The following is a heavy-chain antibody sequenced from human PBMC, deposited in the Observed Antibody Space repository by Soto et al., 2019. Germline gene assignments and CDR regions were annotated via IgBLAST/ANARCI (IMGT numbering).Heavy chain of an antibody. CDR2: ISSSGSTI. D-gene: IGHD6-13*01. CDR3: ARDSSYSSSWYSPDAFDI. J-gene: IGHJ3*02. CDR1: GFTFSSYE. Sequence: GGSLRLSCAASGFTFSSYEMNWVRQAPGKGLEWVSYISSSGSTIYYADSVKGRFTISRDNAKNSLYLQMNSLRAEDTAVYYCARDSSYSSSWYSPDAFDIWGQGTMVTVSS. V-gene: IGHV3-48*03.